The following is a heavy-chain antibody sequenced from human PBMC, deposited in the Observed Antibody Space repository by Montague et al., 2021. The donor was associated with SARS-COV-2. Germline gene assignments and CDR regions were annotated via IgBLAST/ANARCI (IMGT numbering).Heavy chain of an antibody. D-gene: IGHD6-19*01. CDR3: ARIAMAATFDS. CDR1: GYSISSGDY. Sequence: SETLSLTCTVSGYSISSGDYWGWIRQPPGKGLEWIGYIYYTGGTKYNPSLKSRVSMSVDTSKNQFSLRLTSVGAADTAVYYCARIAMAATFDSWGQGALVTVSS. J-gene: IGHJ4*02. CDR2: IYYTGGT. V-gene: IGHV4-61*08.